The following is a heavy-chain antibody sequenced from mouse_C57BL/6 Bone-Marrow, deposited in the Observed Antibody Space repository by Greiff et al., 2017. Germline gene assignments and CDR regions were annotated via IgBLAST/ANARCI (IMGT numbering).Heavy chain of an antibody. CDR1: GYAFSSSW. D-gene: IGHD1-1*01. V-gene: IGHV1-82*01. J-gene: IGHJ2*01. Sequence: QVQLQQSGPELVKPGASVKISCKASGYAFSSSWMNWVKQRPGKGLEWIGRIYPGDGDTNYNGKFKGKATLTADKSSSTDYMQLSSLTAEDSAVCICERKLAGDYWGQGTTLTVSS. CDR2: IYPGDGDT. CDR3: ERKLAGDY.